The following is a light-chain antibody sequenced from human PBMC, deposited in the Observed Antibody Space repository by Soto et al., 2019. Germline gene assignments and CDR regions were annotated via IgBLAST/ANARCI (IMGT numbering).Light chain of an antibody. J-gene: IGKJ3*01. V-gene: IGKV1-39*01. Sequence: DIQMTQSPSSLSASVGDRVTITCRASQSISSYLNWYQQKPGKAHKLLIYATSSLQSGVPSRFSGSGSGTDFTLTISSLQPEDFATYYCQQSYDTPFTFGPGTKVDIK. CDR3: QQSYDTPFT. CDR1: QSISSY. CDR2: ATS.